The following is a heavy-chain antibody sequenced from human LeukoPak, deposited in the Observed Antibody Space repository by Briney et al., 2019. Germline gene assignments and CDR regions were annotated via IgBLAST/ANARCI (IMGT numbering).Heavy chain of an antibody. CDR3: ARGGDFWSGPDY. Sequence: ASVKVSCKASGYTFTSYDINWVRQATGQGLEWMGWMNPNSGNTGYAQKFQGGVTMTRNTSISTAYMELSSLRSEDTAVYYCARGGDFWSGPDYWGQGTLVTVSS. V-gene: IGHV1-8*01. CDR2: MNPNSGNT. D-gene: IGHD3-3*01. J-gene: IGHJ4*02. CDR1: GYTFTSYD.